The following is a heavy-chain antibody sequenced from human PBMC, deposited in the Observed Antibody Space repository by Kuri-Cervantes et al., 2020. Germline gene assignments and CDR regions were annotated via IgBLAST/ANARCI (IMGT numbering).Heavy chain of an antibody. CDR1: GFTFSSYA. CDR3: ARTRGWRENGMDV. Sequence: GESLKISCAASGFTFSSYAMHWVRQAPGKRLEWVAVISYDGSNKYYADSVKGRFTISRDNSKNTLYLQMNSLRAEDTAVYYCARTRGWRENGMDVWGQGTTVTVSS. J-gene: IGHJ6*02. D-gene: IGHD1-26*01. CDR2: ISYDGSNK. V-gene: IGHV3-30-3*01.